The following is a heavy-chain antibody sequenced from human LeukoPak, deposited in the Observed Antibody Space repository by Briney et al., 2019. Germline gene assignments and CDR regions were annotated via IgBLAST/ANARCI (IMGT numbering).Heavy chain of an antibody. Sequence: SVKVSCKASGGTFSNSAIHWVRQAPGQGLEWMGGIIPVVGLANYAEKFQGSVTITTDESTSTAYMELSSLRSEDTAVYYCARSGNIVVVPAASHFDYWGQGTLVTVSS. CDR3: ARSGNIVVVPAASHFDY. J-gene: IGHJ4*02. CDR1: GGTFSNSA. D-gene: IGHD2-2*01. CDR2: IIPVVGLA. V-gene: IGHV1-69*05.